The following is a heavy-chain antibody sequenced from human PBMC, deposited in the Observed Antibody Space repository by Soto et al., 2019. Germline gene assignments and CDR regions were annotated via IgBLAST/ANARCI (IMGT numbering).Heavy chain of an antibody. CDR3: AKDRGYCDSSSCYLGHAFDI. CDR2: ISHDGRSK. J-gene: IGHJ3*02. D-gene: IGHD2-2*01. Sequence: VQLLESGGGLVQPGGSLRLSCAASGFTFSTFGIHWVRQAPGKGLEWVAVISHDGRSKFYGDSVKGRFTISRDNSKNTLSLEMNSLRAEDTAVYYCAKDRGYCDSSSCYLGHAFDIWGQGTMVSVSS. V-gene: IGHV3-30*18. CDR1: GFTFSTFG.